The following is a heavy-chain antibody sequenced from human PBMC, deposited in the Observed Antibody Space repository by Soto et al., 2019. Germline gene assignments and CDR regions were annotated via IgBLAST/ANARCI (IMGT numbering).Heavy chain of an antibody. Sequence: QVQLVQSGAEVKKPGASVKVSCKASGYTFTSYDINWVRQATGQGLEWMGWMNPNSGNTGYAQKYQGRDTTSRNTSISTANMELRSLRSEDTAVYYCARILGGGGFLEWLGSVGDAFDIWGQGTMVTVSS. D-gene: IGHD3-3*01. CDR3: ARILGGGGFLEWLGSVGDAFDI. CDR2: MNPNSGNT. V-gene: IGHV1-8*01. CDR1: GYTFTSYD. J-gene: IGHJ3*02.